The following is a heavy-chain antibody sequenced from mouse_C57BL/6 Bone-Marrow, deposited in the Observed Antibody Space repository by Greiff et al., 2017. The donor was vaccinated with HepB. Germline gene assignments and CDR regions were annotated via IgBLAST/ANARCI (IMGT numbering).Heavy chain of an antibody. CDR3: AKGELGDYFDY. J-gene: IGHJ2*01. CDR2: IHPNSGST. D-gene: IGHD4-1*01. CDR1: GYTFTSYW. Sequence: VQLQQPGAELVKPGASVKLSCKASGYTFTSYWMHWVKQRPGQGLEWIGMIHPNSGSTNYNEKFKSKATLTVDKTSRTDYMQLSSLTSENSAVYYWAKGELGDYFDYWGRGTTLTLSS. V-gene: IGHV1-64*01.